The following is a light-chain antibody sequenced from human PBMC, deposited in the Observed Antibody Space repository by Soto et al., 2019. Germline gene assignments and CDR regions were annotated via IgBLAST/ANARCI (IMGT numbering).Light chain of an antibody. Sequence: QSVLTQPASVSGSPGQSINISCTGTSSDVGGYNYVSWYQHHPGKAPKLIIYDVSNRPSGVSNPFSGSKSANTASLTISGLQPEDEADYYCSSYTTSNTRQIVFGTGTKVTV. V-gene: IGLV2-14*03. CDR3: SSYTTSNTRQIV. CDR1: SSDVGGYNY. CDR2: DVS. J-gene: IGLJ1*01.